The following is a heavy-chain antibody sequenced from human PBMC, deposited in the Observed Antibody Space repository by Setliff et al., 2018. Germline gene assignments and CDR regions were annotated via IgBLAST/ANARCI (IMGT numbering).Heavy chain of an antibody. D-gene: IGHD3-22*01. V-gene: IGHV1-2*02. CDR3: ARVYYDSSGSGLDI. CDR2: INPNSGGT. Sequence: WASVKVSCKASGYTFTGYYMHWVRQAPGQGLEWMGWINPNSGGTNYAQKFQGRVTMTRDTSISTAYMELSRLRSDDTAVYYCARVYYDSSGSGLDIWGQGTMVTVSS. J-gene: IGHJ3*02. CDR1: GYTFTGYY.